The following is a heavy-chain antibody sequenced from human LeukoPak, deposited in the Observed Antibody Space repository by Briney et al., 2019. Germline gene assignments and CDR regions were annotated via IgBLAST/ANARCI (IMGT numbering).Heavy chain of an antibody. CDR2: ISSSGSTI. V-gene: IGHV3-48*03. CDR1: GFTFSSYE. CDR3: ARDLGWFGEFV. Sequence: PGGSLRLSCAASGFTFSSYEMNWVRQAPGKGLEWVSYISSSGSTIYYADSVKGRFTISRDNAKNSLYLQMNSLRAEDTAAYYCARDLGWFGEFVWGKGTTVTISS. D-gene: IGHD3-10*01. J-gene: IGHJ6*04.